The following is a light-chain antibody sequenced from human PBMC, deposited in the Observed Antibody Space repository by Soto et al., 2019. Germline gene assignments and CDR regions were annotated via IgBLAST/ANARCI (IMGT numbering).Light chain of an antibody. CDR2: EGS. CDR1: SSDVGSYNL. CDR3: CSYAGSSTYV. J-gene: IGLJ1*01. Sequence: QSALTQPASVSGSPGQSITISCTGTSSDVGSYNLVSWYQQHPGKPPKLMIYEGSKRPSGVSNRFSGSKSGNTASLTISVLQAEDEADYYCCSYAGSSTYVFGTGTKVTVL. V-gene: IGLV2-23*01.